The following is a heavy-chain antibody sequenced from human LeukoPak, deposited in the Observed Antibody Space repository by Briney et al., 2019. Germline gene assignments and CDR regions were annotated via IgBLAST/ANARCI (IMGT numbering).Heavy chain of an antibody. J-gene: IGHJ4*02. Sequence: SETLSLTCTVSGGSISNNYWTWIRQPPGKGLEWFGYFYNSGSTNYNPSLKSRVTISVDTSKNQFSLKLTSVTAADTAVYYCARGDSSGHPAFDYWGQGTLVTVSS. V-gene: IGHV4-59*01. CDR1: GGSISNNY. D-gene: IGHD3-22*01. CDR2: FYNSGST. CDR3: ARGDSSGHPAFDY.